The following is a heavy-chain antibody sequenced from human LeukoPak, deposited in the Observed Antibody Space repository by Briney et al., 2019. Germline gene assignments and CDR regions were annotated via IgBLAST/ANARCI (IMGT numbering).Heavy chain of an antibody. CDR2: IIPIFGTA. Sequence: SVQVSCKASGYTFTSNYIHWVRQAPGQGLEWMGGIIPIFGTANYAQKFQGRVTITADESTSTAYMELSSLRSEDTAVYYCARARTMVTRYYYGMDVWGQGTTVTVSS. J-gene: IGHJ6*02. CDR3: ARARTMVTRYYYGMDV. CDR1: GYTFTSNY. D-gene: IGHD5-18*01. V-gene: IGHV1-69*13.